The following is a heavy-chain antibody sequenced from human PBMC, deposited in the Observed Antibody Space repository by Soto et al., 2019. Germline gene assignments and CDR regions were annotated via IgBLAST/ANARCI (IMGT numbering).Heavy chain of an antibody. J-gene: IGHJ4*02. CDR1: GFTFSSYA. Sequence: GGSLRLSCAASGFTFSSYAVSWVRQSPGKGPEWISSISGSGSTIYYADSVKGRFTISRDNSKNTLYLQMSSLRAEDTAVYYCAKVFYYYDSSGYYYFDYWGQGTLVTVSS. D-gene: IGHD3-22*01. CDR2: ISGSGSTI. V-gene: IGHV3-23*01. CDR3: AKVFYYYDSSGYYYFDY.